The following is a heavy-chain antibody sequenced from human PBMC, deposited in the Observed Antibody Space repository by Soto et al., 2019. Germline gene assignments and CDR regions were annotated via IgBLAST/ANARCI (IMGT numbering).Heavy chain of an antibody. CDR3: ERHLRAPLVATAMPYYIDC. V-gene: IGHV3-48*01. CDR1: GFTFGSYS. J-gene: IGHJ6*03. D-gene: IGHD2-21*02. CDR2: ILSSSGVI. Sequence: EVQLVESGGGLVQPGGSLRLSCAASGFTFGSYSMNWVRQAPGKGLEWVSFILSSSGVIYYADSVKGRFTISRDNAKNTLYLQMNSLRAEDTAVYYCERHLRAPLVATAMPYYIDCWGKGPTVTVS.